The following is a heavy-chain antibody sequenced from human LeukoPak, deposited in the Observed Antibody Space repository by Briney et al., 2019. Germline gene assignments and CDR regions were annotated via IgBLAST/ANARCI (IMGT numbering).Heavy chain of an antibody. CDR3: AKESPYAVGGTGRVYYSDY. D-gene: IGHD1-26*01. Sequence: GGSLRLSCAASGFTFSSYAISWVRQAPGKGLEWVSAISNSGRTYYADSVKGRFTISRDNSKNTVHLQMNSLRAEDTAVYYCAKESPYAVGGTGRVYYSDYWGQGALVTVSS. V-gene: IGHV3-23*01. CDR1: GFTFSSYA. CDR2: ISNSGRT. J-gene: IGHJ4*02.